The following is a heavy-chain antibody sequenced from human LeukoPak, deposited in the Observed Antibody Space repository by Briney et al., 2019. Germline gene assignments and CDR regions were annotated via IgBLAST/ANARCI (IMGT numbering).Heavy chain of an antibody. CDR2: TYYRSKWYN. D-gene: IGHD3-10*01. CDR3: ARGGILWFGELLYDSYYYYMDV. V-gene: IGHV6-1*01. Sequence: SQTLSLTCAIPGDSVSSNSAAWNWIRQSPSRGLEWLGRTYYRSKWYNDYAVSVKSRITINPDTSKNQFSLQLNSVTPEDTAVYYCARGGILWFGELLYDSYYYYMDVWGKGTTVTISS. CDR1: GDSVSSNSAA. J-gene: IGHJ6*03.